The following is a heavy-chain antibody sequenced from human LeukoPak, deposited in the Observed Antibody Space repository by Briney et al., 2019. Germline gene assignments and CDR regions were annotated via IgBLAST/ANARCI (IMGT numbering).Heavy chain of an antibody. J-gene: IGHJ3*02. V-gene: IGHV4-59*01. Sequence: SETLSLTCTVSGGSISSYYWSWIRQPPGKGLEWIGYIYYSGSTNYDPSLKSRVTISVDTSKNQFSLKLGSVTAAGTAVYYCAREGSEVLLWFGESHDAFDIWGQGTMVTVSS. CDR3: AREGSEVLLWFGESHDAFDI. CDR1: GGSISSYY. D-gene: IGHD3-10*01. CDR2: IYYSGST.